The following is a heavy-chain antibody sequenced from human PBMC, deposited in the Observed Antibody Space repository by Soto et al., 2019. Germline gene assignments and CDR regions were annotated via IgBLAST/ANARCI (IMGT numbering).Heavy chain of an antibody. CDR1: GFMFDDYA. CDR2: INWNGVNK. Sequence: EVQLVESGGGLEQPGRSLRLSCAVSGFMFDDYAMHWVRQAPGKGLECVSGINWNGVNKGYADSVQGRFTISRDNAKKSLYLQMDYLRPEDTAVYFCAKDVDRLGELWGSFQHWGQGTLVTVSS. J-gene: IGHJ1*01. V-gene: IGHV3-9*01. D-gene: IGHD3-16*01. CDR3: AKDVDRLGELWGSFQH.